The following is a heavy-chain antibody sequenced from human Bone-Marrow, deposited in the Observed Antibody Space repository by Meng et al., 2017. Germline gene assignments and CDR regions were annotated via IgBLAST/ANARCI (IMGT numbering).Heavy chain of an antibody. CDR2: IGGSGSLT. D-gene: IGHD1-1*01. Sequence: GESLKISCATSGFTFSSYEMNWVRQAPGKGLEWVSYIGGSGSLTKYTDSVKGRFTISRDNAKTSLYLQMHTLRAEDTAVYYCAREGISGTTSDYWGQGTLVTVSS. J-gene: IGHJ4*02. CDR3: AREGISGTTSDY. V-gene: IGHV3-48*03. CDR1: GFTFSSYE.